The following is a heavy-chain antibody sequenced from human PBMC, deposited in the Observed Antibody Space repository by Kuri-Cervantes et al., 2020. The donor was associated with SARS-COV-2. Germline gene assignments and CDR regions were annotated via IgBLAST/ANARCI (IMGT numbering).Heavy chain of an antibody. Sequence: GESLKISCAASGFTFSSYEMNWVRQAPGKGLEWVSYISSSGSTIYHADSVKGRFTISRDNAKNSLYLQMNSLRAEDTAVYYCASQDIVVVPAANAFDIWGQGTMVTVSS. V-gene: IGHV3-48*03. CDR1: GFTFSSYE. CDR2: ISSSGSTI. J-gene: IGHJ3*02. CDR3: ASQDIVVVPAANAFDI. D-gene: IGHD2-2*01.